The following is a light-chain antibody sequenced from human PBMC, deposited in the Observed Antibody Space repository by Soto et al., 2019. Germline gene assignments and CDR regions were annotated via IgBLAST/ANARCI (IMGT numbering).Light chain of an antibody. CDR2: WAS. CDR1: QRVLYSSNNKNY. Sequence: DVVLPQSKASLDGLLGDWVSIDGRSGQRVLYSSNNKNYLAWYQQKPGQPPKLLIYWASTRESGVPDRFSGSGSGTDFTLTISSLQAEDVAVYYCQQYYSTPLTFGGGTKVDIK. CDR3: QQYYSTPLT. J-gene: IGKJ4*01. V-gene: IGKV4-1*01.